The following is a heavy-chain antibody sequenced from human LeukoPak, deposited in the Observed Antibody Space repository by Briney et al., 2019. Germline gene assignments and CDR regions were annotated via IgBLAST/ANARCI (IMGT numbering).Heavy chain of an antibody. CDR3: ARDRTYCGGDCYEPSYYYYGMDV. CDR1: GGIFSSYA. J-gene: IGHJ6*04. D-gene: IGHD2-21*02. CDR2: IIPIFGTA. Sequence: GASVKVSCKASGGIFSSYAISWVRQAPGQGLEWMGGIIPIFGTANYAQKFQGRVTITADESTSTAYMELSSLRSEDTAVYYCARDRTYCGGDCYEPSYYYYGMDVWGKGTTVTVSS. V-gene: IGHV1-69*13.